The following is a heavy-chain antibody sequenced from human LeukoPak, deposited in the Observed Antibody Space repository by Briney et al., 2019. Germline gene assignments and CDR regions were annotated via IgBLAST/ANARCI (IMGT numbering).Heavy chain of an antibody. J-gene: IGHJ4*02. CDR1: GFTFSSYG. D-gene: IGHD3-10*01. CDR2: IKQDGSEK. V-gene: IGHV3-7*01. CDR3: ARDRGYRFDY. Sequence: GGSLRLSCAASGFTFSSYGMSWVRQAPGEGLEWVANIKQDGSEKYYVDSVKGRFTISRDNAKNSLYLQMNSLRAEDTAVYYCARDRGYRFDYWGQGTLVTVSS.